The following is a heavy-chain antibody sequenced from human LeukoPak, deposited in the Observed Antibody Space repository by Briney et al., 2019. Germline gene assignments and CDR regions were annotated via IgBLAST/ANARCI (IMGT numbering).Heavy chain of an antibody. CDR1: GYTFTSYG. CDR2: ISAYNGNT. J-gene: IGHJ4*02. Sequence: GASVKVSCKASGYTFTSYGISWVRQAPGQGXXWMGWISAYNGNTNYAQKLQGRVTMTTDTSTSTAYMELRSLRSDDTAVYYCASYSSGWSPFDYWGQGTLVTVSS. CDR3: ASYSSGWSPFDY. D-gene: IGHD6-19*01. V-gene: IGHV1-18*01.